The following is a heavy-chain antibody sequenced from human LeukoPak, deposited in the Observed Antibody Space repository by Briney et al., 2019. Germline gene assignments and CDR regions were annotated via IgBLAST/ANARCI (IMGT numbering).Heavy chain of an antibody. D-gene: IGHD3-10*01. CDR1: GLTFRNCG. V-gene: IGHV3-30*03. Sequence: GGSLRLTCEASGLTFRNCGMHWVRQAPGKGLEWVAFISHDENNKYYVDSVKGRFSISRDNSNNILYLQMNSLRPEDTAIYYCAQWAAVRGFITPLDYWGQGTLVTVSS. CDR2: ISHDENNK. CDR3: AQWAAVRGFITPLDY. J-gene: IGHJ4*02.